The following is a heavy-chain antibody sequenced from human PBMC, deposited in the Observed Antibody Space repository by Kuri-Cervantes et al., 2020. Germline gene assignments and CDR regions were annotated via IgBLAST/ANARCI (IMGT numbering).Heavy chain of an antibody. CDR3: ARDWGSGWERGAFDY. CDR2: IYYSGST. V-gene: IGHV4-61*08. D-gene: IGHD6-19*01. J-gene: IGHJ4*02. Sequence: SETLSLTCTVSGGSISSGDYYWSWIRQPPGKGLEWIGSIYYSGSTNYNPSLKSRVTISVDTSKNQFSLKLSSVTAADTAVYYCARDWGSGWERGAFDYWGQGTLVTVSS. CDR1: GGSISSGDYY.